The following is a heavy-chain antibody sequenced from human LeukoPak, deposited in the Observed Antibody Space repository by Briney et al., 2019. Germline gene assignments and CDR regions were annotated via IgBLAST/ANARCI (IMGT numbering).Heavy chain of an antibody. Sequence: SVKVSCKASGGTFRSYAISWVRQAPGQGLEWMGRIIPIFGTANYAQKFQGRVTITTDESTSTAYMELSSLRSEDTAVYYCARDPVGDYDYVWGSYRFDYWGQGTLVTVSS. V-gene: IGHV1-69*05. CDR1: GGTFRSYA. CDR3: ARDPVGDYDYVWGSYRFDY. CDR2: IIPIFGTA. D-gene: IGHD3-16*02. J-gene: IGHJ4*02.